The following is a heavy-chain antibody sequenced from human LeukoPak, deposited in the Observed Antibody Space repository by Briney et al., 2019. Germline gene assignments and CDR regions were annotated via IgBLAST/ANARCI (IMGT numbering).Heavy chain of an antibody. CDR3: TRDRGAYNLYDY. V-gene: IGHV3-49*03. CDR2: IRSKAYGETA. D-gene: IGHD1-1*01. J-gene: IGHJ4*02. CDR1: GFTFSDYP. Sequence: GGSLRLSCAASGFTFSDYPMNWIRQAPGKGLEWVGFIRSKAYGETADYAASVKGRFTISRDDSKAIAYLQMNSLKTEDTAVYHCTRDRGAYNLYDYWGQGTLVTVSS.